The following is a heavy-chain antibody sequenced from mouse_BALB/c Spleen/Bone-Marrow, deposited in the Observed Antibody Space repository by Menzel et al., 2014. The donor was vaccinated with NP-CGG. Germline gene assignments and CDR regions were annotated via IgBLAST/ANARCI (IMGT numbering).Heavy chain of an antibody. CDR2: IDPANGNT. J-gene: IGHJ2*01. CDR3: ARYRLGTYFDY. CDR1: GFNIKDTY. Sequence: EVQVVESGAELVKPGASVKLSCTASGFNIKDTYMHWVKQRPEQGLEWIGRIDPANGNTKYVPKFQGKATITADTSSNTAYLQLSSLTSEDTAVYYCARYRLGTYFDYWGQGTTLTVSS. V-gene: IGHV14-3*02. D-gene: IGHD1-2*01.